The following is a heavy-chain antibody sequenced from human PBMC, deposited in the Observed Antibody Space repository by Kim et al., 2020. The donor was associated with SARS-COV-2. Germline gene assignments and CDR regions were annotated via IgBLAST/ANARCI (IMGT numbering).Heavy chain of an antibody. V-gene: IGHV4-4*02. CDR1: GGSISSYTW. CDR2: VYYSGST. Sequence: SETLSLTCTVSGGSISSYTWWSCVRQPPGKGLEWIGEVYYSGSTNYSPSNYNPSLKSRVTISLDKSKNQFSLRLTSVTAADTAVYFCARPNYDLLTGFD. CDR3: ARPNYDLLTGFD. J-gene: IGHJ4*01. D-gene: IGHD3-9*01.